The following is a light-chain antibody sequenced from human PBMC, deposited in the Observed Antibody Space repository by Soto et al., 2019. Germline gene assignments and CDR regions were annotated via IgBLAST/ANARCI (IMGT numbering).Light chain of an antibody. CDR2: DVS. CDR3: QHYDHLPPLT. Sequence: DIQMIQSPSSLSASVGDRVTITCQASQDIKNYLNWYQQKPGKAPKLLIYDVSNLETGVLSRFSGSGSGTHFSLTISSLQPEDVATYYCQHYDHLPPLTFGGGTRVQIK. J-gene: IGKJ4*01. V-gene: IGKV1-33*01. CDR1: QDIKNY.